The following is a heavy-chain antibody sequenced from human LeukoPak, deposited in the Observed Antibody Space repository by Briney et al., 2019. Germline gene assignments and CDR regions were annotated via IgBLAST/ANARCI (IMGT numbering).Heavy chain of an antibody. D-gene: IGHD2-15*01. V-gene: IGHV1-46*01. J-gene: IGHJ5*02. Sequence: GAPVKASCKASGDTFTSHYIHWVRQAPGQGLEWMGISNPRGGSTSHAQKFQGRVTMTTDTSTSTVYMELSSLRSEDTAVYYCARSPAYCSGSTCYGHNWFDPWGQGTLVTVSS. CDR1: GDTFTSHY. CDR2: SNPRGGST. CDR3: ARSPAYCSGSTCYGHNWFDP.